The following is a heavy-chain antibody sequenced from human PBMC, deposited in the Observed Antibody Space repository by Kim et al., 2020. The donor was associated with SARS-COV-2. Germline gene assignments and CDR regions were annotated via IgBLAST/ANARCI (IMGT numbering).Heavy chain of an antibody. V-gene: IGHV4-39*01. CDR3: ARHMEIRTWTLSH. Sequence: SETLSLTCSVSGGSISSSIYYWGWIRQPPGTGLEWIGTIHYSGDTWYNASLKSRVTISVDASKNQFSLRLTSVTAADTAVYYCARHMEIRTWTLSHWGQG. J-gene: IGHJ1*01. D-gene: IGHD1-1*01. CDR1: GGSISSSIYY. CDR2: IHYSGDT.